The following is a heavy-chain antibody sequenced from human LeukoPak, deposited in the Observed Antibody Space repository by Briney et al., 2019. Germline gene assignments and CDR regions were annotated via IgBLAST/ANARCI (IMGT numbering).Heavy chain of an antibody. V-gene: IGHV3-21*01. CDR2: ISSSSSYK. D-gene: IGHD2-21*01. CDR1: GFTFKNYR. J-gene: IGHJ4*02. Sequence: GESLTLSCAASGFTFKNYRMNWDRQAPGKGLEWVSSISSSSSYKYYADSVKGRFTISRDNAKNSLYLQMNSLRGEYTAVYYCARIPRDYWGQGTLVTVSS. CDR3: ARIPRDY.